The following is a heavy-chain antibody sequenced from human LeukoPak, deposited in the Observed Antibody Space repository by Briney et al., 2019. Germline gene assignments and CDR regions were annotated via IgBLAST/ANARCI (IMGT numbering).Heavy chain of an antibody. CDR1: GESFTTFY. V-gene: IGHV4-34*01. Sequence: PSETLSLTCAVYGESFTTFYWGWIRQTPGKGLEWIGEINHTGSTNYNPSLKSRVTISIDTSKNQFSLKLSSVTAADTAVYYCARERREQLLPPYTRSVTYFDYWGQGTLVTVSS. J-gene: IGHJ4*02. CDR2: INHTGST. D-gene: IGHD2-2*01. CDR3: ARERREQLLPPYTRSVTYFDY.